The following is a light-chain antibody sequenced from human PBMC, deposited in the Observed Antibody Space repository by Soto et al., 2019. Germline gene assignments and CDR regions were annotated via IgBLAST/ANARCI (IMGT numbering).Light chain of an antibody. CDR1: QSVRSSY. CDR2: GAS. J-gene: IGKJ1*01. Sequence: TRCSRSSQSVRSSYLAWYQQKPGQAPRLLIYGASSRAAGIPDRFSGSGSGTDFTLAFSLLDPEDLVVYYCRDSARPRWTLAEGTKVDIK. CDR3: RDSARPRWT. V-gene: IGKV3-20*01.